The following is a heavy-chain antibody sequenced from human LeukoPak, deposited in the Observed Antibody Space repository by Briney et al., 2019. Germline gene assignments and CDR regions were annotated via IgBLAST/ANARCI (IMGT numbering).Heavy chain of an antibody. CDR2: ISAYNGNT. CDR3: ARWLRGYNDWFDP. CDR1: GYTFTSYG. J-gene: IGHJ5*02. D-gene: IGHD3-22*01. V-gene: IGHV1-18*01. Sequence: RASVKVSCKASGYTFTSYGIIWVRQAPGQGLEWMGWISAYNGNTNYAQKLQGRVTMTTDTSTSTAYMELRSLRSDDTALYYCARWLRGYNDWFDPWGQGTLVTASS.